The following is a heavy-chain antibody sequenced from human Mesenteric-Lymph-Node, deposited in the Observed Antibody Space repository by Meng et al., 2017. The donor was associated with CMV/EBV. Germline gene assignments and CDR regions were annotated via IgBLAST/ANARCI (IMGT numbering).Heavy chain of an antibody. CDR1: GYTFTSYG. Sequence: KVSCKTSGYTFTSYGIVWVRQAPGQGLEWMGWISTWNGDTNYVQRLQGRVSMTTDTSTSTAYMELRSLRSDDTAVYYCARGQYPFGYWGQGTLVTVSS. D-gene: IGHD2-2*01. CDR2: ISTWNGDT. J-gene: IGHJ4*02. V-gene: IGHV1-18*04. CDR3: ARGQYPFGY.